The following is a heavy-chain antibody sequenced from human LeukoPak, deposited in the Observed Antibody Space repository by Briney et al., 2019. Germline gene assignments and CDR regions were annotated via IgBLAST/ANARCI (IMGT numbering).Heavy chain of an antibody. CDR2: IYYSGST. J-gene: IGHJ4*02. CDR3: ARARGSYYYFDY. CDR1: GGSISSYY. D-gene: IGHD1-26*01. Sequence: SETLSLTCTVSGGSISSYYWSWIWQPPGKGLEWIGYIYYSGSTNYNPSLKSRVTISVDTSKNQFSLKLSSVTAADTAVYYCARARGSYYYFDYWGQGTLVTVSS. V-gene: IGHV4-59*01.